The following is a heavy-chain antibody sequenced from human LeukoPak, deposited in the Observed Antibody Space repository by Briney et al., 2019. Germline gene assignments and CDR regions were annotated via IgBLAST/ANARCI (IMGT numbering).Heavy chain of an antibody. J-gene: IGHJ4*02. V-gene: IGHV3-38-3*01. CDR2: ISGGSS. CDR1: GFIVSSNE. D-gene: IGHD3-22*01. Sequence: PGGSLRLSCGASGFIVSSNEMSWVRQAPGKGLEWVSCISGGSSYYADSRKGRFAISRDNSKNTLYLQMNSLRAEDTAVYYCAKAGFGGYYIGYFDYWGQGTLVTVSS. CDR3: AKAGFGGYYIGYFDY.